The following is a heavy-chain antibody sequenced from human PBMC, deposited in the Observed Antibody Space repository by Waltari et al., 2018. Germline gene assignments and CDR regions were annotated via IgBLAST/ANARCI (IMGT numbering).Heavy chain of an antibody. V-gene: IGHV3-33*01. J-gene: IGHJ3*02. CDR2: MWYDGSNE. Sequence: VQLVESGGGLVQPGRSLRLSCEASGFGVSGITFNHVWLHWVRQAPGKGLEWVAVMWYDGSNEYYADSVKGRLIISRDNSQNTLSLQMNTLRVEDTAVYYCARVNTRFGQLSNALDIWGRGTMVTVSS. CDR3: ARVNTRFGQLSNALDI. D-gene: IGHD3-10*01. CDR1: GFGVSGITFNHVW.